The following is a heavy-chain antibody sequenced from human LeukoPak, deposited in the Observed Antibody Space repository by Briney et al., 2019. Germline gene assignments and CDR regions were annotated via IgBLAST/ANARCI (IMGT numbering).Heavy chain of an antibody. CDR2: IYTSGST. CDR3: ASESARYSSGWPGDFDY. Sequence: PSETLSLTCTVSGGSISSYYWSWIRQPAGKGLEWIGRIYTSGSTNYNPSLKSRVTISVDTSKNQFSLKLSSVTAADTAVYYCASESARYSSGWPGDFDYWGQGTLVTVSS. J-gene: IGHJ4*02. D-gene: IGHD6-19*01. CDR1: GGSISSYY. V-gene: IGHV4-4*07.